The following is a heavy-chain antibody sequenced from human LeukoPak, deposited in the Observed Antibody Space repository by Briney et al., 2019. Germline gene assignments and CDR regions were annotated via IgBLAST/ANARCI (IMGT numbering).Heavy chain of an antibody. J-gene: IGHJ4*02. Sequence: SETLSLTCAVYGGSFSGYYWSWIRQPPGRGLEWIGEINHSGSTNYNPSLKSRVTISVDTSKNQFSLKLSSVTAADTAVYYCARAVGGLRLGELSSNTYYFDYWGQGTLVTVSS. D-gene: IGHD3-16*02. CDR2: INHSGST. CDR1: GGSFSGYY. V-gene: IGHV4-34*01. CDR3: ARAVGGLRLGELSSNTYYFDY.